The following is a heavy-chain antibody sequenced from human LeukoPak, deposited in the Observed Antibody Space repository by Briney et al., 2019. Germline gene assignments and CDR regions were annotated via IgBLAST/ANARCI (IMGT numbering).Heavy chain of an antibody. Sequence: ASVKVSCKASGYTFTSYAMHWVRQAPGQRLEWMGWINAGNGNTKYSRKFQGRVTITRDTSASTAYMELSSLRSEDTAVYYCARVLAAAGTSVGYWGQGTLVTVSS. J-gene: IGHJ4*02. CDR3: ARVLAAAGTSVGY. D-gene: IGHD6-13*01. CDR1: GYTFTSYA. V-gene: IGHV1-3*01. CDR2: INAGNGNT.